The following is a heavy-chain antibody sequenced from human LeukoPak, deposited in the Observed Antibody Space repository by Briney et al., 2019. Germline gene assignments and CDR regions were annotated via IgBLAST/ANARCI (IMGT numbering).Heavy chain of an antibody. J-gene: IGHJ4*02. CDR1: GGSISSSSYC. D-gene: IGHD5-12*01. CDR3: ARHSLSGYGGYELGDY. CDR2: IFYSGST. Sequence: SETLSLTCILSGGSISSSSYCWGWIRQPPGKGLEWIGSIFYSGSTYYNPSLKSRVTISVDTSMKQFSLKLSSVTAADTAVYYCARHSLSGYGGYELGDYWGQGTLVTVSS. V-gene: IGHV4-39*01.